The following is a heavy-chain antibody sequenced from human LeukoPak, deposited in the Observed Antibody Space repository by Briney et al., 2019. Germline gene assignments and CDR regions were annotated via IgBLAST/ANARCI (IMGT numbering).Heavy chain of an antibody. CDR3: ASFYCSSTSCEAFDI. V-gene: IGHV1-2*02. J-gene: IGHJ3*02. CDR1: GYTFTSYD. CDR2: INPNSGGT. Sequence: GASVKVSCKASGYTFTSYDINWVRQATGQGLEWMGWINPNSGGTNYAQKFQGRVTMTRDTSISTAYMELSRLRSDDTAVYYCASFYCSSTSCEAFDIWGQGTMVTVSS. D-gene: IGHD2-2*01.